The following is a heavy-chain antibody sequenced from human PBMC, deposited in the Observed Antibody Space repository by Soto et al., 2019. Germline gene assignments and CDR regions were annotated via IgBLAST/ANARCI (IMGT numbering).Heavy chain of an antibody. Sequence: GSLRLSCAASGFTVSSNYMSWVRQAPGKGLEWVSVIYSGGSTYYADSVKGRFTISRHNSKNTLYLQMNSLRAEDTAVYYCASSMVRDNYYYYYTDVWGKGTTVTVSS. CDR2: IYSGGST. CDR3: ASSMVRDNYYYYYTDV. V-gene: IGHV3-53*04. J-gene: IGHJ6*03. CDR1: GFTVSSNY. D-gene: IGHD3-10*01.